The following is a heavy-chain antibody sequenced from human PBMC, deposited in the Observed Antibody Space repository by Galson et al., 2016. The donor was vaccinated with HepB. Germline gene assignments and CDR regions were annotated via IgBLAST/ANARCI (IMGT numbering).Heavy chain of an antibody. V-gene: IGHV1-46*01. Sequence: SVKVSCKASGYTFTSYYIHWMRQAPRQGLEWMGIINPNGGHTNYAQKFQGRLTITSDASKTTVYMDLSSLTSEDPAVYYCARARLWERSCSGGTCYGWLDPWGQGTLVTV. CDR3: ARARLWERSCSGGTCYGWLDP. CDR1: GYTFTSYY. J-gene: IGHJ5*02. D-gene: IGHD2-15*01. CDR2: INPNGGHT.